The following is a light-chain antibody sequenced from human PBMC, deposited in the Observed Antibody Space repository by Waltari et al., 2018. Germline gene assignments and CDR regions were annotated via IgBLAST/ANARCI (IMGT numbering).Light chain of an antibody. Sequence: QSVLTQPPSVSGAPGQRVTISCIGTNSNIGAFQVHWYKKSPGAAPKLLIYGSSNRPAGVPDRFSGSKSDTSASLVITGLQVEDEGDFYCQSYDNILHGCVFGTGTKVIV. CDR3: QSYDNILHGCV. J-gene: IGLJ1*01. V-gene: IGLV1-40*02. CDR2: GSS. CDR1: NSNIGAFQ.